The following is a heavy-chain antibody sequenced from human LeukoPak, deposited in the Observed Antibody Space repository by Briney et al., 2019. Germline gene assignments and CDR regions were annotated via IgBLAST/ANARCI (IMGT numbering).Heavy chain of an antibody. J-gene: IGHJ4*02. CDR1: GFTFSSYA. Sequence: GGSLRLSCAASGFTFSSYAMNWVRQAPGKGLEWVSSISSSSSYIYYADSVKGRFTISRDNAKNSLYLQMNSLRAEDTAVYYCARGSSGKGFGYWGQGTLVTVSS. V-gene: IGHV3-21*01. CDR3: ARGSSGKGFGY. D-gene: IGHD6-19*01. CDR2: ISSSSSYI.